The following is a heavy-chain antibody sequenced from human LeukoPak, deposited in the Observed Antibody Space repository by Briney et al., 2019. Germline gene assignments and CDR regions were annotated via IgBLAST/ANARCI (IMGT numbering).Heavy chain of an antibody. Sequence: SETLSLTCAVSGGSISSGGYSWSWLRQPPGKGLEWIGYIYHSGSTYYNPSLKSRVTISVDRSKNQFSLKLSSVTAADTAVYYCGRGRYIAAAGPINWFDPWGQGTLVTVSS. CDR1: GGSISSGGYS. D-gene: IGHD6-13*01. CDR2: IYHSGST. CDR3: GRGRYIAAAGPINWFDP. J-gene: IGHJ5*02. V-gene: IGHV4-30-2*01.